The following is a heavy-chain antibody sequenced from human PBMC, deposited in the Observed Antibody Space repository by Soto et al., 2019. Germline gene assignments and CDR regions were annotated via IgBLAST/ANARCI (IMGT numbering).Heavy chain of an antibody. V-gene: IGHV3-23*01. D-gene: IGHD3-22*01. CDR1: GFTFSSYA. Sequence: GGSLRLSCAASGFTFSSYAMSWVRQAPGKGLEWVSAISGSGGSTYYADSVKGRFTISRDNSKNTLYLQMNSLRAEDTAVYYCAKDCSDSSGYYYVDYWGQGTLVTVSS. CDR3: AKDCSDSSGYYYVDY. J-gene: IGHJ4*02. CDR2: ISGSGGST.